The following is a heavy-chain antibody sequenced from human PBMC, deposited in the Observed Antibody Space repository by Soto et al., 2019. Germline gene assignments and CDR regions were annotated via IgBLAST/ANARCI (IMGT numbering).Heavy chain of an antibody. CDR3: ATGSFTMIVVGTPTHYYYYGMDV. D-gene: IGHD3-22*01. Sequence: ASVKASCKASGYTLTGYYMHWVRQAPGQGLEWMGWISAYNGNTNYAQKLQGRVTITTDKSTSTAYMELSSLRSEDTAVYYCATGSFTMIVVGTPTHYYYYGMDVWGQGTTVTVSS. J-gene: IGHJ6*02. CDR2: ISAYNGNT. CDR1: GYTLTGYY. V-gene: IGHV1-18*04.